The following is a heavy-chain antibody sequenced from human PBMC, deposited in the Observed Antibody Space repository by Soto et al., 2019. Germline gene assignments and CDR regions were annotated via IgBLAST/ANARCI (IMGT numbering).Heavy chain of an antibody. V-gene: IGHV3-23*01. D-gene: IGHD3-10*01. CDR3: ANAITMVRAVRIYCYGMDV. CDR2: ISGSGGST. Sequence: GGSLRRSCAASGFTFSSYAMSWVRQAPGKGREWVSAISGSGGSTYYADSVKGRFTISRDNSNNTLYLQMNSMRAEDTGVYYCANAITMVRAVRIYCYGMDVWGQGTRVNVSS. CDR1: GFTFSSYA. J-gene: IGHJ6*02.